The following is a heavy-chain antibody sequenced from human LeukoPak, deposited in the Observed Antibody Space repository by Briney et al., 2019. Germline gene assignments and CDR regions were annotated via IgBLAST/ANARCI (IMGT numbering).Heavy chain of an antibody. D-gene: IGHD4-17*01. Sequence: GGSLRLSCAASGFTFSTHNMNWVRQAPGKGLEWVSSISSGSSYIYYSDSVKGRFTISRDNAKNSLYLQMNSLRAEDTAVYYCARDFGDYSYYYYMDVWGKGTTVTVSS. V-gene: IGHV3-21*01. CDR2: ISSGSSYI. J-gene: IGHJ6*03. CDR3: ARDFGDYSYYYYMDV. CDR1: GFTFSTHN.